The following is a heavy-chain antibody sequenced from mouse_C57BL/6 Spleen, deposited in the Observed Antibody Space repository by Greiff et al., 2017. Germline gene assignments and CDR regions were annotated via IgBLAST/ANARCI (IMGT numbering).Heavy chain of an antibody. CDR2: ISSGCSTI. CDR3: ARKRYGSSFDY. D-gene: IGHD1-1*01. Sequence: EVKLVESGGGLVKPGGSLKLSCAASGFTFSDYGMHWVRQAPETGLEWVAYISSGCSTIYYADTVQGRFTISRDNAKNTLFLQMTGLRSKDTAMYYGARKRYGSSFDYWGQGTTLTVSS. V-gene: IGHV5-17*01. J-gene: IGHJ2*01. CDR1: GFTFSDYG.